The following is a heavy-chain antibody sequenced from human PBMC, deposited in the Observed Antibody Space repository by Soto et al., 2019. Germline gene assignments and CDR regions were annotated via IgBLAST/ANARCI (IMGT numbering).Heavy chain of an antibody. D-gene: IGHD1-26*01. V-gene: IGHV1-2*02. CDR3: ARAGSGSRTRFDY. J-gene: IGHJ4*02. CDR1: GYTFTGYY. CDR2: INPNSGGT. Sequence: QVQLVQSGAEVKKPGASVKVSCKASGYTFTGYYMHWVRQAPGQGLEWMGWINPNSGGTNYAQKIQGRVTMTRDTSISTAYMELSRLRSDDTAVYYCARAGSGSRTRFDYWGQGTLVTVSS.